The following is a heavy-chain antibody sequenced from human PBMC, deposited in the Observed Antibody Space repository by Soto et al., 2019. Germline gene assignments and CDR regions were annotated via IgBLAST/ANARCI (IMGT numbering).Heavy chain of an antibody. CDR1: GGTFSNYG. J-gene: IGHJ4*02. CDR2: IIPIFGTA. CDR3: ARDGTLYDSSAYYYLY. D-gene: IGHD3-22*01. V-gene: IGHV1-69*13. Sequence: ASVKVSCKASGGTFSNYGVNWVRQAPGQGLEWMGGIIPIFGTANYAQKFQGRVTITADDSTRAAYMELSSLRSEDTAVYYCARDGTLYDSSAYYYLYWGQGTLVTVSS.